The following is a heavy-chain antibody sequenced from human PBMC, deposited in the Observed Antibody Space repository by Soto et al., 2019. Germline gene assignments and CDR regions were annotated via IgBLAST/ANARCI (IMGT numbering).Heavy chain of an antibody. Sequence: PSETLSLTCTVSGGSISSYYWSWIRQPPGKGLEWIGYIYYSGSTNYNPSLKSRVTISVDTSKNQFSLKLSSVTAADTAVYYCASGKKGVPQGYSGSYDYWGQGTLVTVSS. CDR2: IYYSGST. D-gene: IGHD1-26*01. J-gene: IGHJ4*02. CDR1: GGSISSYY. V-gene: IGHV4-59*01. CDR3: ASGKKGVPQGYSGSYDY.